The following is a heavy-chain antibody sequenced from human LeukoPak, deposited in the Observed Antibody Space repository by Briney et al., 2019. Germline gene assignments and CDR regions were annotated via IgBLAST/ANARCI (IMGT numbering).Heavy chain of an antibody. CDR3: ARAPGYHGY. J-gene: IGHJ4*02. D-gene: IGHD2-2*01. V-gene: IGHV3-23*01. CDR1: GFTFSSYW. Sequence: GGSLRLSCAASGFTFSSYWMSWVRQAPGKGLEWVSGLSGSGGSTYYADSVKGRFTISRDNAKNSLYLQMNSLRAEDTAVYYCARAPGYHGYWGQGTLVTVSS. CDR2: LSGSGGST.